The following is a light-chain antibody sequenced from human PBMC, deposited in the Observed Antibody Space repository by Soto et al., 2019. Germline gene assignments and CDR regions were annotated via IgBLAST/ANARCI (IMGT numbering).Light chain of an antibody. Sequence: DIQMTQSPSFLSASAGDRVTIFCRASQSISNFLHWYQQKPGEAPKLLIYAASNLESGVPSRFGGSGSGTDFTLTISSLQPEDFATYYCQQSYRNPRTFGLGTRVEIK. J-gene: IGKJ1*01. V-gene: IGKV1-39*01. CDR1: QSISNF. CDR3: QQSYRNPRT. CDR2: AAS.